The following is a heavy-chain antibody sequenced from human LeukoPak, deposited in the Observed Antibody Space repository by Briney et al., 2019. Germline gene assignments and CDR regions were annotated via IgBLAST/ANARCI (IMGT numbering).Heavy chain of an antibody. CDR3: ARVDGYSYGYDAFDI. CDR2: VSGSATST. V-gene: IGHV3-21*01. J-gene: IGHJ3*02. Sequence: GGTLRLSCGASGFTFSSCGMAWVRQAPGKGLEWVSSVSGSATSTYYADSLKGRFTISRDNAKNSLYLQMDSLRAEDTAVYYCARVDGYSYGYDAFDIWGQGTMVTVSS. CDR1: GFTFSSCG. D-gene: IGHD5-18*01.